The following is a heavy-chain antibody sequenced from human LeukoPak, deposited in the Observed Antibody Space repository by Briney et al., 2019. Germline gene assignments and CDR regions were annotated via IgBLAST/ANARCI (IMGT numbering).Heavy chain of an antibody. J-gene: IGHJ4*02. CDR2: IYHSGST. D-gene: IGHD2-8*01. V-gene: IGHV4-30-2*01. CDR1: GGSISSGGYY. CDR3: ARDRIPEEKYCTNGVCYPYFDY. Sequence: SETLSLTCTVSGGSISSGGYYWSWIRQPPGKGLEWIGYIYHSGSTYYNPSLKSRVTISVDRSKNQFSLKLSSVTAADTAVYYCARDRIPEEKYCTNGVCYPYFDYWGQGTLVTVSS.